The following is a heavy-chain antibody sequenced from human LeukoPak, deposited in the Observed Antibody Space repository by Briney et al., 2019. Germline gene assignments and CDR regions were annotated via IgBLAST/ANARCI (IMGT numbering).Heavy chain of an antibody. CDR3: AKAEREWLARRGGFQDY. CDR2: ISGSGGST. J-gene: IGHJ4*02. Sequence: GGSLRLSCAASGFTFSSYAMSWVRQAPGKGLEWVSAISGSGGSTYYADSVKGRFTISRDNSKNTLYLQMSSLRAEDTAVYYCAKAEREWLARRGGFQDYWGQGTLVTVSS. D-gene: IGHD6-19*01. V-gene: IGHV3-23*01. CDR1: GFTFSSYA.